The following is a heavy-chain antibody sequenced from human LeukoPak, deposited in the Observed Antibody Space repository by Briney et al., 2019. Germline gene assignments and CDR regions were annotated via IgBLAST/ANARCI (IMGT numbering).Heavy chain of an antibody. Sequence: GGSLSLSCAAAGFTFSAYDTHWVRQATGKGLEWVSYIGRAGDTYYAGSVKGRFTISREDATNSLFLQMNSLGVGDTAVYYCARDSSGWGLAVWGQGTTVTVSS. CDR3: ARDSSGWGLAV. CDR1: GFTFSAYD. J-gene: IGHJ6*02. D-gene: IGHD6-19*01. CDR2: IGRAGDT. V-gene: IGHV3-13*04.